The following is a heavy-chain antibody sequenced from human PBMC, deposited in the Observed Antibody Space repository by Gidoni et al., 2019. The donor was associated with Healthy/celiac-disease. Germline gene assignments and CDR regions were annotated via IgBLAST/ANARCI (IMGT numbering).Heavy chain of an antibody. CDR1: GYTFTSYY. Sequence: QVQLVPSGAEVKKPGASVKVACKASGYTFTSYYMHWLRQAPGQGLEWLGIINHSGGSTSYAQKFQGRVTMTRDTSTSTVYMELSSLRSEDTAVYDCARDGSSGPYYYMDVWGKGTTVTVSS. J-gene: IGHJ6*03. CDR2: INHSGGST. V-gene: IGHV1-46*03. D-gene: IGHD6-6*01. CDR3: ARDGSSGPYYYMDV.